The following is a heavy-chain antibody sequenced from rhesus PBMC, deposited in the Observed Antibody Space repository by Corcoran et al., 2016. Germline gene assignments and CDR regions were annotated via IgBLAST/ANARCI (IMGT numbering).Heavy chain of an antibody. Sequence: EVQLVQSGAAVKKPGASAKISCKASGYTFTDYYLHWVRQAPGNGLEWMGRVDPEDGEAVHAQKFQDRVTITADTSTDTAYMELSSLRSEDTAVYYCARVQRQPNWYFDLWGPGTPITISS. CDR1: GYTFTDYY. CDR2: VDPEDGEA. J-gene: IGHJ2*01. V-gene: IGHV1-111*02. D-gene: IGHD6-25*01. CDR3: ARVQRQPNWYFDL.